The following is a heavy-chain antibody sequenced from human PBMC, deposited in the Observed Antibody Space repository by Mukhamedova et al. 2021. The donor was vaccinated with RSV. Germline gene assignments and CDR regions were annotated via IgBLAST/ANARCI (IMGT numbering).Heavy chain of an antibody. CDR3: ARGPGIHDILTAYKKRGVFDL. V-gene: IGHV3-48*03. D-gene: IGHD3-9*01. Sequence: VSYISNTGNTIYSADSMKGRFTISRDNAKNSLFLQMNSLRAEDTALYYCARGPGIHDILTAYKKRGVFDLWGQGTKVTVSS. J-gene: IGHJ3*01. CDR2: ISNTGNTI.